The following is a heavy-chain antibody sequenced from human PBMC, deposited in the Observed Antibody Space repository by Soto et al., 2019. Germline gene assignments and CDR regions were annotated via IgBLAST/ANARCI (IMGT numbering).Heavy chain of an antibody. D-gene: IGHD6-13*01. Sequence: QVQLVQSGAEVKKPGSSVKVSCKASGGTFCNYAISWVRQAPGQGLEWMGGVIPIFGTGNYAQRFQGRVTITADESTSTAYMVLSSLTSEDTAVYYCARTATGSSWTINFDYWGQGTLVAVSS. CDR1: GGTFCNYA. CDR3: ARTATGSSWTINFDY. CDR2: VIPIFGTG. V-gene: IGHV1-69*01. J-gene: IGHJ4*02.